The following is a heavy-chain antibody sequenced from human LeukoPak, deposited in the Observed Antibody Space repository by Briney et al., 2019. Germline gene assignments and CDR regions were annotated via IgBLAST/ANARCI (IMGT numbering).Heavy chain of an antibody. D-gene: IGHD3-22*01. CDR1: GGSISSYY. Sequence: SETLSLTCTVSGGSISSYYWSWIRQPPGKGLEWIGNIYYSGSTNYNPSLRSRVTISVDTSKNQFSLILTSVTAADTAVYYCARNGPHYYDNSGYLDYWGQGTLVTVSS. V-gene: IGHV4-59*01. CDR3: ARNGPHYYDNSGYLDY. J-gene: IGHJ4*02. CDR2: IYYSGST.